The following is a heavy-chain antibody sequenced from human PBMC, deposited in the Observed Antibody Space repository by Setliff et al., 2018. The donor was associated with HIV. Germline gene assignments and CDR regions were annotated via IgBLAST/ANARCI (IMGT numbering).Heavy chain of an antibody. CDR3: ARTFDHTNPSPFDY. D-gene: IGHD2-8*01. J-gene: IGHJ4*02. Sequence: SETLSLTCAVSGFSITTGYSWGWIRQPAGTGLEWIGTISHTGRANYSPSLESRATISLDTSTNHFSLRLASVTAADTAVYFCARTFDHTNPSPFDYWGRGILVTVSS. CDR1: GFSITTGYS. CDR2: ISHTGRA. V-gene: IGHV4-38-2*01.